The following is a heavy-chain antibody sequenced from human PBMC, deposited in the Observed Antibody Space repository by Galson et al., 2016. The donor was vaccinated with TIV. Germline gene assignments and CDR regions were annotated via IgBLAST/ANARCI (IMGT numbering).Heavy chain of an antibody. CDR2: FYLEVRKT. CDR3: ATVAWFPGLSLDN. J-gene: IGHJ4*02. V-gene: IGHV1-24*01. CDR1: GNSLNELV. D-gene: IGHD2/OR15-2a*01. Sequence: SVKVSCKVSGNSLNELVVHWVRQAPGKGLEWMGGFYLEVRKTVYAQMLQGRVTMAADTSRNTAYMELGSLRFEDTAVYYCATVAWFPGLSLDNWGQGTLGIVSS.